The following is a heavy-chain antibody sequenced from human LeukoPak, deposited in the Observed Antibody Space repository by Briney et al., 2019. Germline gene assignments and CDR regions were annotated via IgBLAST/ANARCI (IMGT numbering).Heavy chain of an antibody. V-gene: IGHV3-48*04. CDR1: GFTFSSYS. CDR2: ISSSSSTI. CDR3: ARDQQGDDAFDI. J-gene: IGHJ3*02. D-gene: IGHD3-10*01. Sequence: GGSLRLSCAASGFTFSSYSMNWVRQAPGKGLEWVSYISSSSSTIYYADSVKGRVTISRDNAKNSLYLQMNSLRAEDTAVYYCARDQQGDDAFDIWGQGTMVTVSS.